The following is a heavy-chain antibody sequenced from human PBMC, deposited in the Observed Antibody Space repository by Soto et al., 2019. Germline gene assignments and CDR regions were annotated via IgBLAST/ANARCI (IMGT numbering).Heavy chain of an antibody. Sequence: EVQLLESGGGLVQPGGSLRLSCAASGFTFSSYTMSWVRQAPGEGLEWVSGISGSGGITYYADSVKGRFTVSRDNSKNTLYLQMNSLRAEDTAVYYCAKLGGVTVIVDPRSYWGQGSLVTVSS. CDR3: AKLGGVTVIVDPRSY. CDR1: GFTFSSYT. J-gene: IGHJ4*02. CDR2: ISGSGGIT. D-gene: IGHD3-22*01. V-gene: IGHV3-23*01.